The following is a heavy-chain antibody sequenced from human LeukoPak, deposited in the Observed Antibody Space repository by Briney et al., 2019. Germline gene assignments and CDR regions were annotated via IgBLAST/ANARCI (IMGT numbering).Heavy chain of an antibody. D-gene: IGHD2-2*01. Sequence: SETLSLTCAVYGGSFSGYYWSWIRQPPGRGREWIGEIHHSGSTNYNPSLKSRVTISVATSKTQFSLKVRSVTAADTAVYYCARGGCSSTSCYYDYWGQGTLVTVSS. CDR1: GGSFSGYY. V-gene: IGHV4-34*01. J-gene: IGHJ4*02. CDR3: ARGGCSSTSCYYDY. CDR2: IHHSGST.